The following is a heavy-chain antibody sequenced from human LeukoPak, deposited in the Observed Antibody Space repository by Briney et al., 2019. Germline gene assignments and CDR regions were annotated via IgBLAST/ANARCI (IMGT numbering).Heavy chain of an antibody. CDR1: GCTFTRYY. D-gene: IGHD5-12*01. Sequence: GASVKVSYKASGCTFTRYYMHWVRQAPGQGLEWMGWINPNSGGTNYAQKFQGRVTMTRDTSISTAYMELSRLRSDDTAVYYCARDEGVDIVATIPDYWGQGTLVTVSS. V-gene: IGHV1-2*02. CDR3: ARDEGVDIVATIPDY. J-gene: IGHJ4*02. CDR2: INPNSGGT.